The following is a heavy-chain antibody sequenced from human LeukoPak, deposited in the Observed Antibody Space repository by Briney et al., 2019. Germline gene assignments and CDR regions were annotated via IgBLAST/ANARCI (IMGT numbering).Heavy chain of an antibody. V-gene: IGHV3-30-3*01. CDR1: GFTFSSYA. CDR2: ISYDGSNK. CDR3: AREGRWVVIYWYYGMDV. Sequence: GGSLRLSCAASGFTFSSYAMHWVRQAPGKGLEWVAVISYDGSNKYYADSVKGRFTISRDNSKNTLYLQMNSLRAEDTAVYYCAREGRWVVIYWYYGMDVWGQGTTVTVSS. J-gene: IGHJ6*02. D-gene: IGHD3-22*01.